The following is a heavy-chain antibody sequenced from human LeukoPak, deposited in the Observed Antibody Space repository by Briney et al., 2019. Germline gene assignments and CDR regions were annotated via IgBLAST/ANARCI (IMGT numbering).Heavy chain of an antibody. D-gene: IGHD6-13*01. CDR3: ARAAGYSSSWYTDY. Sequence: PGGSLRLSCAASGFTFSSYGMHWVRQAPGKGLEWVGVIWYDGSNKYYADSVKGRFTISRDNSKNTLYLQMNSLRAEDTAVYYCARAAGYSSSWYTDYWGQGTLVTVSS. CDR2: IWYDGSNK. V-gene: IGHV3-33*01. CDR1: GFTFSSYG. J-gene: IGHJ4*02.